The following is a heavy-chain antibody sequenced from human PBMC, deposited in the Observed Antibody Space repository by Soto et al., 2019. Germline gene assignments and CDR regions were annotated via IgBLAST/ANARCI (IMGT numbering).Heavy chain of an antibody. CDR1: GFTFSSYW. CDR2: MRQDGGEK. V-gene: IGHV3-7*03. J-gene: IGHJ4*02. CDR3: AIILCSSTSCYTFDY. D-gene: IGHD2-2*02. Sequence: GGSLRLSCAASGFTFSSYWMSWVRQAPGKGLEWVANMRQDGGEKYYVDSVKGRFTISRDNAKNSLYLQMNTLRPEDTAVYYCAIILCSSTSCYTFDYWGQGTLVTVSS.